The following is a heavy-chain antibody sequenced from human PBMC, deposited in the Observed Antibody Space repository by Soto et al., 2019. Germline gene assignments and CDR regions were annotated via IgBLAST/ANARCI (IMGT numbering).Heavy chain of an antibody. CDR3: AKGSPPYYYDSSGYYPW. Sequence: GGSLRLSCAASGFTFDDYAMHWVRQAPGKGLEWVSLISWDGGSTYYADSVKGRFTISRDNSKNSLYLQMNSLRAEDTALYYCAKGSPPYYYDSSGYYPWWGQGTLVTVSS. CDR1: GFTFDDYA. V-gene: IGHV3-43D*04. J-gene: IGHJ4*02. D-gene: IGHD3-22*01. CDR2: ISWDGGST.